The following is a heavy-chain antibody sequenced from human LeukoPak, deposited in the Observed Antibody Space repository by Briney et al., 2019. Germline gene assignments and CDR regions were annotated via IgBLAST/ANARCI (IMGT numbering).Heavy chain of an antibody. CDR2: ISGSGGST. CDR3: AKVRRRWLHGRGSLDAFDI. V-gene: IGHV3-23*01. D-gene: IGHD5-24*01. CDR1: GFTFSSYA. Sequence: GGSLRLSCAASGFTFSSYAMSWVRQAPGKGLEWVSAISGSGGSTYYADSVKGRFTISRDNSKNTLYLQMSSLRAEDTAVYYCAKVRRRWLHGRGSLDAFDIWGQGTMVTVSS. J-gene: IGHJ3*02.